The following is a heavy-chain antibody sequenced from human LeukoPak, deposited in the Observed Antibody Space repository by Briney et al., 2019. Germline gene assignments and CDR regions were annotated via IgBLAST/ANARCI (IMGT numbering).Heavy chain of an antibody. CDR1: DDSISSYY. CDR3: ARTVLRYFDWLLYFDY. J-gene: IGHJ4*02. CDR2: IYYSGSA. D-gene: IGHD3-9*01. Sequence: SETLSLTCTVSDDSISSYYWSWIRQPPGKGLEWIGYIYYSGSANYNSSLKSRVTISVDTSKNQFSLKLSSVTAADTAVYYCARTVLRYFDWLLYFDYWGQGTLVTVSS. V-gene: IGHV4-59*08.